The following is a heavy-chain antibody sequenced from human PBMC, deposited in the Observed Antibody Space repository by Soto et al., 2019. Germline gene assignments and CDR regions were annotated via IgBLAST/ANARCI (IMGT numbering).Heavy chain of an antibody. D-gene: IGHD4-4*01. V-gene: IGHV4-34*01. CDR2: INHSGST. CDR3: VRDSPYSR. J-gene: IGHJ4*02. Sequence: PSETLSLTCAVYGGSFSGYCWSWIRQPPGKGLEWIGEINHSGSTNYNPSLKSRVTISVDTSKNQFSLKLSSVTAEDTAVYYCVRDSPYSRWGQGTLVTVSS. CDR1: GGSFSGYC.